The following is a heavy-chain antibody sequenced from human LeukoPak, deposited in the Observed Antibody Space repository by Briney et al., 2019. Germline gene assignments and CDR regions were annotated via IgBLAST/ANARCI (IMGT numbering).Heavy chain of an antibody. CDR1: GGSISSSSYY. Sequence: SETLSLTCTVSGGSISSSSYYWGWIRQPPGKGLEWIGSIYYSGSTYYNPSLKSRVTISVDTSKNQFSLKLSSVTAADTAVYYCARPKSGYYEYWGQGTLVTVSS. D-gene: IGHD3-3*01. CDR3: ARPKSGYYEY. V-gene: IGHV4-39*01. J-gene: IGHJ4*02. CDR2: IYYSGST.